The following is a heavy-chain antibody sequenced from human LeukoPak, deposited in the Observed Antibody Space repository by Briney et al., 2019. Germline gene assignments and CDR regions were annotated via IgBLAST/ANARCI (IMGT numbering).Heavy chain of an antibody. D-gene: IGHD6-13*01. J-gene: IGHJ5*02. V-gene: IGHV3-11*04. Sequence: GGSLRLSCAASGFTFSDYYMSWIRQAPGKGLEWVSYISGSGSTIYYADSVKGRFTISRDNSKNTLYLQMNSLRAEDTAVYYCARGESSRVQKGNWFDPWGQGTLVTVSS. CDR3: ARGESSRVQKGNWFDP. CDR1: GFTFSDYY. CDR2: ISGSGSTI.